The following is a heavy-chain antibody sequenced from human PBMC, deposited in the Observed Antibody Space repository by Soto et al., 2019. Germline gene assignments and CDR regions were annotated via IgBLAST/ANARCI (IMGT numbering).Heavy chain of an antibody. V-gene: IGHV4-34*01. D-gene: IGHD5-12*01. CDR3: ARGGLGVATTDYYYYYYMDV. CDR1: GGSFSGYY. J-gene: IGHJ6*03. Sequence: SETLSLTCAVYGGSFSGYYWSWIRQPPGKGLEWIGEINHSGSTNYNPSLKSRVTISVDTSKNQFSLKLSSVTAADTAVYYCARGGLGVATTDYYYYYYMDVWGKGTTVTVSS. CDR2: INHSGST.